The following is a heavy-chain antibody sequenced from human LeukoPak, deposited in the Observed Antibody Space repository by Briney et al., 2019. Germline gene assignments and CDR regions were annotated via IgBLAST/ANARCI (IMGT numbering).Heavy chain of an antibody. D-gene: IGHD1-26*01. V-gene: IGHV4-39*07. J-gene: IGHJ4*02. CDR2: IYYSGST. CDR1: GGSISSSSYY. CDR3: ARVGWWELLGLDY. Sequence: PSETLSLTCTVSGGSISSSSYYWGWIRQPPGKGLEWIGSIYYSGSTHYNPSLKSRVTISVDTSKNQFSLKLSSVTAADTAVYYCARVGWWELLGLDYWGQGTLVTVSS.